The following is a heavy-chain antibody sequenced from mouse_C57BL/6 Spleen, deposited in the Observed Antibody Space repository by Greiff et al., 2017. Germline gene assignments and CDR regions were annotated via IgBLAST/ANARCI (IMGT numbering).Heavy chain of an antibody. CDR1: GYTFTSYW. Sequence: QVQLQQPGAELVRPGSSVKLSCKASGYTFTSYWMDWVKQRPGQGLEWIGNIYPSDSETHYNQKFKDKATLTVDKSSSTAYMQLSSLTSEDSAVYYCARRAFTFYAMDYWGQGTSVTVSS. CDR2: IYPSDSET. D-gene: IGHD3-1*01. CDR3: ARRAFTFYAMDY. J-gene: IGHJ4*01. V-gene: IGHV1-61*01.